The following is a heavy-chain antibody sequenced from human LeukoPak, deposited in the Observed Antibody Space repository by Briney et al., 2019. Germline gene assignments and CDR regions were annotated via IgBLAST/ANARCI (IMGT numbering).Heavy chain of an antibody. CDR2: ISASGGST. D-gene: IGHD1-26*01. V-gene: IGHV3-23*01. CDR1: GFTFRSYA. J-gene: IGHJ4*02. Sequence: GGSLRLSCAASGFTFRSYAMNWVRQAPGKGLEWVLAISASGGSTYYADSVKGRFTISRDNSKNTLYLEMNSLRAEDTAIYYCVKDLDSGSPYYFDYWGRGTLVTVSS. CDR3: VKDLDSGSPYYFDY.